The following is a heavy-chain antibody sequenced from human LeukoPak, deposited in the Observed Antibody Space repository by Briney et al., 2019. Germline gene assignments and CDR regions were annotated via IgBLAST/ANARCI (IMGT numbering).Heavy chain of an antibody. CDR1: GFTFSRYW. CDR2: IRQDGSEK. Sequence: PGGSLRLSCAASGFTFSRYWMIWVRQAPGKGLEWVANIRQDGSEKYYVASVRGRFTISRDNAKNSLYLQMNSLRAEDTAVYYCAREGYYGSGLYYYYYMDVWGKGTTVTVSS. V-gene: IGHV3-7*01. CDR3: AREGYYGSGLYYYYYMDV. D-gene: IGHD3-10*01. J-gene: IGHJ6*03.